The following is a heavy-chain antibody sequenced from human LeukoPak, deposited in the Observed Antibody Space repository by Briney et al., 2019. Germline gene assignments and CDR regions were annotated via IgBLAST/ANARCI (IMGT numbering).Heavy chain of an antibody. V-gene: IGHV4-61*02. CDR3: ARETKDIYSPSWGLYDTYYYIDA. CDR2: ISNSGST. CDR1: SGSMNSGLYY. Sequence: SQTLSLTCTASSGSMNSGLYYWTWIRQPAGKGLEWIGRISNSGSTTYNPSLMSRGTITIDTSKNSFSLKVTSVTAADTAVYYCARETKDIYSPSWGLYDTYYYIDAWGSGTTVTVSS. J-gene: IGHJ6*03. D-gene: IGHD5/OR15-5a*01.